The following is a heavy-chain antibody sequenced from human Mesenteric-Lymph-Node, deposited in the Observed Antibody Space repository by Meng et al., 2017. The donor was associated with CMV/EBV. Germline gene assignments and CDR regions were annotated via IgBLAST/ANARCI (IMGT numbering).Heavy chain of an antibody. CDR1: GFTFSTYW. J-gene: IGHJ4*02. D-gene: IGHD3-22*01. CDR2: IKHDGSDK. V-gene: IGHV3-7*01. Sequence: GESLKISCAASGFTFSTYWMSWVRQAPGKGLEWVANIKHDGSDKYYVASVKGRFTISRDNAKNSLYLQVNSLRAEDTAVYYCARDRDSTGYFFYYFDYWGQGALVTVSS. CDR3: ARDRDSTGYFFYYFDY.